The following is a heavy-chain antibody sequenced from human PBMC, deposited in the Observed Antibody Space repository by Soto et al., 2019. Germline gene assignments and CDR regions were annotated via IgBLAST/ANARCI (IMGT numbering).Heavy chain of an antibody. CDR3: ARSPGPPVLRFLEWLPDHYYYGMDV. Sequence: ASVKVSCKASGGTFSSYAISWVRQAPGQGLEWMGGIIPIFGTANYAQKFQGRVTITADESTSTAYMELSSLRSEDTAVYYCARSPGPPVLRFLEWLPDHYYYGMDVWGQGTTVTVSS. CDR1: GGTFSSYA. D-gene: IGHD3-3*01. V-gene: IGHV1-69*13. J-gene: IGHJ6*02. CDR2: IIPIFGTA.